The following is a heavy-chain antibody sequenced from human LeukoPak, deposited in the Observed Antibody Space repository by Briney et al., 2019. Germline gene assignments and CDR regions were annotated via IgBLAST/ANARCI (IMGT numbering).Heavy chain of an antibody. V-gene: IGHV4-34*01. CDR1: GGSFSGYY. CDR3: ASGSWYSSSWYFSTFDY. CDR2: INHSGST. Sequence: PSETLSLTCAVYGGSFSGYYWSWIRQPPGKGLEWIGEINHSGSTNYNPSLKSRVTISVDTSKNQFSLKLSSVTAADTAVYYCASGSWYSSSWYFSTFDYWGQGTLVTVSS. J-gene: IGHJ4*02. D-gene: IGHD6-13*01.